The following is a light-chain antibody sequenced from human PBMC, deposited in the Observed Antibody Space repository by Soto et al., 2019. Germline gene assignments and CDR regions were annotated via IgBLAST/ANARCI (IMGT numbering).Light chain of an antibody. CDR2: DAS. CDR3: QQYSSYSRT. J-gene: IGKJ1*01. Sequence: IQMTQSPYTLSASVGDRVTITCRASQGISTWLAWYQQKPGTAPKLLIYDASSLESGVPSRFSGSGSGTEVTLTISSLQPDDYATYSCQQYSSYSRTFGQGTKVDI. CDR1: QGISTW. V-gene: IGKV1-5*01.